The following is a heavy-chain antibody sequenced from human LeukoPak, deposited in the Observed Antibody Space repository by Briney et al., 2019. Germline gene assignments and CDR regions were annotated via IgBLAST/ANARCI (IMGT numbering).Heavy chain of an antibody. D-gene: IGHD3-10*01. CDR3: AVGLGGSGSYSDWFDP. CDR2: ISWNSGSI. Sequence: PGGSLRLSCAASGFTFDDYAMHWVRQAPGKGLEWVSGISWNSGSIGYADSVKDRFTISRDNAKNSLYLQMNSLRAEDTALYYCAVGLGGSGSYSDWFDPWGQGTLVTVSS. J-gene: IGHJ5*02. CDR1: GFTFDDYA. V-gene: IGHV3-9*01.